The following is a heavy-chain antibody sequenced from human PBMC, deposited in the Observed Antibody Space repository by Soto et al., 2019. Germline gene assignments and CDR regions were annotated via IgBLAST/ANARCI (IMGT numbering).Heavy chain of an antibody. V-gene: IGHV2-70*01. CDR3: ARSLNYDFWTGYFFDF. CDR1: GFSLTTRSMC. Sequence: SGPTLVNPTQPLTLTCTLSGFSLTTRSMCVSWIRQSPGKALEWLALIDWDGDTYYSTSLKTRLTISRDTSTNQVVLTMTNLDPADTATYFCARSLNYDFWTGYFFDFWGQGALVTVSS. J-gene: IGHJ4*02. CDR2: IDWDGDT. D-gene: IGHD3-3*01.